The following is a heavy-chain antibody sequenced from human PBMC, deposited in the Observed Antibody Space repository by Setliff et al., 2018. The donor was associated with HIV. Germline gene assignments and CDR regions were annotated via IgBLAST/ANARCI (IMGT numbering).Heavy chain of an antibody. CDR2: MSPKSGNT. CDR1: GYIFTSYD. J-gene: IGHJ4*02. D-gene: IGHD3-3*01. CDR3: ARGLNVLSGYTWVV. V-gene: IGHV1-8*02. Sequence: ASVKVSCKASGYIFTSYDIHWVRQATGQGLEWMGRMSPKSGNTGNTQKFRGRITMTRDTSTNTAYMELSSLTSNDTAVYYCARGLNVLSGYTWVVWGQGTPVTVSS.